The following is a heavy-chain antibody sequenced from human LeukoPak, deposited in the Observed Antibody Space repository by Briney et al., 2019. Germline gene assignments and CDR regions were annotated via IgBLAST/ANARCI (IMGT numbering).Heavy chain of an antibody. D-gene: IGHD3-10*01. Sequence: SETLSLTCTVSGGSISSYYWSWIRQPAGKGLEWIGRIYTSGSTNYNPSLKSRVTISVDTSKNQFSLKLSSVTAADTAVYYCASTSGSYFISSFDYWGQGTLVTVSS. J-gene: IGHJ4*02. CDR2: IYTSGST. CDR3: ASTSGSYFISSFDY. V-gene: IGHV4-4*07. CDR1: GGSISSYY.